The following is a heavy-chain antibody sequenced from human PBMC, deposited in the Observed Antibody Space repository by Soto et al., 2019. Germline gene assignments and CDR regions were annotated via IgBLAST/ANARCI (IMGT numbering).Heavy chain of an antibody. J-gene: IGHJ4*02. CDR3: ARDRIRAAAGYFDY. CDR1: GFTFSSYA. CDR2: ISYDGSNK. D-gene: IGHD6-13*01. Sequence: QVQLVESGGGVVQPGRSLRLSCAASGFTFSSYAMHWVRQAPGKGLEWVAVISYDGSNKYDADSVKGRFTISRDNSKNTQYLQMNSLRAEDTAVYYCARDRIRAAAGYFDYWGQGTLVTVSS. V-gene: IGHV3-30-3*01.